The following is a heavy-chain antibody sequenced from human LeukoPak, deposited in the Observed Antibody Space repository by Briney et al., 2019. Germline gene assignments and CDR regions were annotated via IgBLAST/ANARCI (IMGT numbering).Heavy chain of an antibody. CDR1: GYTFTGYY. J-gene: IGHJ4*02. V-gene: IGHV1-2*02. CDR3: ARARFGRGYLNDY. D-gene: IGHD3-22*01. CDR2: INPNSGGT. Sequence: ASVKVSCKASGYTFTGYYMHWVRQAPGQGLEWMGWINPNSGGTNYAQKFQGRVTMTRDTSISTAYMELSRLRSDDTAVYYCARARFGRGYLNDYWGQGTLVTVSS.